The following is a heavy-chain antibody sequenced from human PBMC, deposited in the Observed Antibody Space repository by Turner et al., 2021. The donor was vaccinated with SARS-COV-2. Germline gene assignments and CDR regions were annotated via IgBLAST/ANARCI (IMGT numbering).Heavy chain of an antibody. CDR1: GGTFSSYA. CDR2: ISPIFGTA. D-gene: IGHD3-22*01. J-gene: IGHJ5*02. V-gene: IGHV1-69*01. CDR3: ARARGVDYYDSSGQRFDP. Sequence: QVQLVQSGAEVKKPGYSVKVSCKASGGTFSSYAIRWVRQAPGQGLEWMGGISPIFGTANYAQKFQGRVTITADESTRTAYMELSSLRSEDTAVYYCARARGVDYYDSSGQRFDPWGQGTLVTVSS.